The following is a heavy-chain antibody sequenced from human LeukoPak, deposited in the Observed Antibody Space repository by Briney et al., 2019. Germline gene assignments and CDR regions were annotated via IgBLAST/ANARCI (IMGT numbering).Heavy chain of an antibody. Sequence: ASVKVSCKASGGTFSSYAISWVRQAPGQGLEWMGWMNPNSGNTGYAQKFQGRVTITRNTSISTAYMELSSLRSGDTAVYYCARGAERYYYYYMDVWGKGTTVTVSS. V-gene: IGHV1-8*03. CDR2: MNPNSGNT. J-gene: IGHJ6*03. CDR3: ARGAERYYYYYMDV. D-gene: IGHD1-26*01. CDR1: GGTFSSYA.